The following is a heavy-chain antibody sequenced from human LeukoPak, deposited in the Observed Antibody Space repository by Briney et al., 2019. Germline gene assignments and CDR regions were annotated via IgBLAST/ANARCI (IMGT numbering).Heavy chain of an antibody. CDR3: ARDRDDYYYYYMDV. CDR2: IRSDGSDK. D-gene: IGHD2-21*02. V-gene: IGHV3-30*02. CDR1: GFTFSSYG. Sequence: GGSLRLSCAASGFTFSSYGMNWVRQAPGKGLEWVASIRSDGSDKKYADSVKGQFTISRDNSKSTLNLQMNSLRPEDTAVYYCARDRDDYYYYYMDVWGKGTTVTISS. J-gene: IGHJ6*03.